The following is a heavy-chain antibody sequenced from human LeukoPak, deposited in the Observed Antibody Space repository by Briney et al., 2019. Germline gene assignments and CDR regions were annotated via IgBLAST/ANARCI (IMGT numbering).Heavy chain of an antibody. CDR1: GYTFTSYG. V-gene: IGHV1-18*01. CDR2: ISAYNGNT. Sequence: GASVKVSCKASGYTFTSYGISWVRQAPGQGLEWMGWISAYNGNTNYAQKLQGRVTMTTDTSTSTAYMELRSLRSDDTAVYYCAREYIAAAIDTYYFDYWGQGTLVTVSS. CDR3: AREYIAAAIDTYYFDY. D-gene: IGHD6-13*01. J-gene: IGHJ4*02.